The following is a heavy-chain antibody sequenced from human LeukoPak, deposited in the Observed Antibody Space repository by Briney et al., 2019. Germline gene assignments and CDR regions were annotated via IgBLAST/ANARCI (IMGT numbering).Heavy chain of an antibody. CDR2: IYYSGST. CDR1: GGSISSYY. J-gene: IGHJ6*02. CDR3: ARGLMIRGVIITRLGMDV. Sequence: SETLSLTCTVSGGSISSYYWSWIRQPPGKGLEWIGYIYYSGSTNYNPSLKSRVTISVDTSKNQFSLKLSSVTAADTAVYYCARGLMIRGVIITRLGMDVWGQGTTVTVSS. D-gene: IGHD3-10*01. V-gene: IGHV4-59*01.